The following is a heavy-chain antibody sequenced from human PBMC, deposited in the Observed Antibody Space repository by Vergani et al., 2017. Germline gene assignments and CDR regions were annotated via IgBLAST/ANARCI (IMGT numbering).Heavy chain of an antibody. CDR3: ARDGHNWNVGTYYYYYMDV. CDR2: ISYDGSNK. CDR1: GFTFSSYA. V-gene: IGHV3-30*01. D-gene: IGHD1-20*01. J-gene: IGHJ6*03. Sequence: VQLVESGGGVVQPGRSLRLSCAASGFTFSSYAMHWVRQAPGKGLEWVAVISYDGSNKYYADSVKGRFTISRDTSKNTLYLQMNSLRAEDTAVYYCARDGHNWNVGTYYYYYMDVWGKGTTVTVAS.